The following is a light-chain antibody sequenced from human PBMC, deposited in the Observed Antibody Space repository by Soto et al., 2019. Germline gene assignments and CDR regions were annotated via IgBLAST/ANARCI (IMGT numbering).Light chain of an antibody. Sequence: QSVLTQPPSASGSPGQSVTISCTGTSSDVGGYDYVSWYQQHPGKAPQLIIYEVSKRPSGVPERFSGSKSGNTASLTVSGLQAEDEADYYCSSYEGSSNIEGVFGGGTKLTVL. CDR2: EVS. J-gene: IGLJ3*02. V-gene: IGLV2-8*01. CDR3: SSYEGSSNIEGV. CDR1: SSDVGGYDY.